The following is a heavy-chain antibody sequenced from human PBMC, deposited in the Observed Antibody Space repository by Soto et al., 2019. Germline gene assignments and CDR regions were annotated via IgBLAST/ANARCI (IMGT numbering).Heavy chain of an antibody. Sequence: PGGSLRLSCAASGFTFSSYWMSWVRQAPGRGLEWVASIKGGGSGKYYVDSVKGRFTISRDNSKNTLYLQMNSLRAEDTAVYYCAKDDFWSGFENDYWGQGTLVTVSS. CDR2: IKGGGSGK. V-gene: IGHV3-7*03. D-gene: IGHD3-3*01. CDR1: GFTFSSYW. CDR3: AKDDFWSGFENDY. J-gene: IGHJ4*02.